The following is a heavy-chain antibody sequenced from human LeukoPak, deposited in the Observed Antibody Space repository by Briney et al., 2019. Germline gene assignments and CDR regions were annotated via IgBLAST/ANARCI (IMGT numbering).Heavy chain of an antibody. CDR2: ISCSGSTI. CDR3: ARDCPCGSGYLDCYYGMDV. V-gene: IGHV3-48*03. J-gene: IGHJ6*02. Sequence: GGSLRLSCAASGFTFSSYEMNWVRQAPGKGLEWVSYISCSGSTIYYADSAKGRFTISRDNAKNSLYLQMNSLRAEDTAVYYCARDCPCGSGYLDCYYGMDVWGQGTTVTVSS. CDR1: GFTFSSYE. D-gene: IGHD3-22*01.